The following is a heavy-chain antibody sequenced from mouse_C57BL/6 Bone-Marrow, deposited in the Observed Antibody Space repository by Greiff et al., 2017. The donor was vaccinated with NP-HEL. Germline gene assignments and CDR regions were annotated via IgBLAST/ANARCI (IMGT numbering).Heavy chain of an antibody. CDR2: IHPNSGST. V-gene: IGHV1-64*01. CDR1: GYTFTSYW. Sequence: QVQLKQPGAELVKPGASVKLSCKASGYTFTSYWMHWVKQRPGQGLEWIGMIHPNSGSTNYNEKFKSKATLTVDKSSSTAYMQLSSLTSEDSAVYYCARTLYWVDYGGQGTSVTVSS. D-gene: IGHD2-1*01. CDR3: ARTLYWVDY. J-gene: IGHJ4*01.